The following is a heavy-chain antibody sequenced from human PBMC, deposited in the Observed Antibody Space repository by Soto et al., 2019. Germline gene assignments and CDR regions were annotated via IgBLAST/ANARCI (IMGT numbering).Heavy chain of an antibody. CDR2: IYYSGST. CDR3: ARAIYDFWSGYYSGSVGNYMDV. V-gene: IGHV4-59*01. J-gene: IGHJ6*03. D-gene: IGHD3-3*01. Sequence: QVQLQESGPGLVKPSETLSLTCTVSGGSISSYYWSWIRQPPGKGLEWIGYIYYSGSTNYNPSLKGRVTISVDTSKNQFSLKLSSVTAADTAVYYCARAIYDFWSGYYSGSVGNYMDVWGKGTTVTVSS. CDR1: GGSISSYY.